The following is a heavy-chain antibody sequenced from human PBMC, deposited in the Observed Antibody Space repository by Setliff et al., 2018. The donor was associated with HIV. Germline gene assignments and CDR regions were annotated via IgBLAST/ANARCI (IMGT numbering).Heavy chain of an antibody. Sequence: PSENLSLTCTFSTGSISRYYWNWTRQPPGKGLEWIGYIYYSGSTNYNPSLKSRVTISLDTSKNQFSLNLSSVTAADTAVYYCARANSIKGYSYGPDAFDIWGQGTMVTVSS. D-gene: IGHD5-18*01. CDR2: IYYSGST. CDR3: ARANSIKGYSYGPDAFDI. J-gene: IGHJ3*02. V-gene: IGHV4-59*01. CDR1: TGSISRYY.